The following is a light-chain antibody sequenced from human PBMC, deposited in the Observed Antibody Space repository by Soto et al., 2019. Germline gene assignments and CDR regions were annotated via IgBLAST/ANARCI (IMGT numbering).Light chain of an antibody. J-gene: IGLJ2*01. CDR1: RSNIGSNL. V-gene: IGLV1-47*02. CDR3: AAWDDSLSGVV. CDR2: SND. Sequence: QSAVTQPPSVSGTPGQRVTIFCSGRRSNIGSNLVYWYQQLPGTAPKLLIFSNDQRPSGVPDRFSGSRSGTSASLAISGLRSEDEGDYYCAAWDDSLSGVVFGGGTKPPS.